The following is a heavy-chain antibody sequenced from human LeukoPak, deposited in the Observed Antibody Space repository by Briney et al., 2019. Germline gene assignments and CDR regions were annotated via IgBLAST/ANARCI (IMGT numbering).Heavy chain of an antibody. V-gene: IGHV4-38-2*01. CDR2: IYHSGST. D-gene: IGHD6-19*01. CDR3: ARRGAVAGIDY. CDR1: GYSISSGYY. J-gene: IGHJ4*02. Sequence: PSETLSLTCAVSGYSISSGYYWGWIRQPPGKGLEWIGSIYHSGSTYYNPSLKSRVTISVDTSKNQFSLKLSSVTAEDTAVYYCARRGAVAGIDYWGQGTLVTVSS.